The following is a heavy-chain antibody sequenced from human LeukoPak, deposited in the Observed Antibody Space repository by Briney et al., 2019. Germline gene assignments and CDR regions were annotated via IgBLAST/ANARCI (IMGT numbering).Heavy chain of an antibody. Sequence: SETLSLTCTVSGGSISSYYWSWIRQPPGKGLEWIGYIYYSGSTNYNPSLKSRVTISVDTSKNQFSLKLSSVTAADTAVYYCAIRGYSYGYSGYFDYWGQGTLVTVSS. D-gene: IGHD5-18*01. V-gene: IGHV4-59*12. CDR2: IYYSGST. CDR3: AIRGYSYGYSGYFDY. J-gene: IGHJ4*02. CDR1: GGSISSYY.